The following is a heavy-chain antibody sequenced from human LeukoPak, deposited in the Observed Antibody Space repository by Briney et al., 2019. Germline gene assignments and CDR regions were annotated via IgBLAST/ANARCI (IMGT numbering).Heavy chain of an antibody. V-gene: IGHV1-2*06. D-gene: IGHD2-2*01. CDR1: GYTFTGYY. J-gene: IGHJ6*03. CDR2: INPNSGGT. Sequence: ASVKVSCKASGYTFTGYYMHWVRQAPGQGLEWMGRINPNSGGTNYAQKFQGRVTMTRDTSISTAYMELSRLRSDDTAVYYCARVNEKDCSSTSCEGPYYYYYYVDVWGKGTTVTVSS. CDR3: ARVNEKDCSSTSCEGPYYYYYYVDV.